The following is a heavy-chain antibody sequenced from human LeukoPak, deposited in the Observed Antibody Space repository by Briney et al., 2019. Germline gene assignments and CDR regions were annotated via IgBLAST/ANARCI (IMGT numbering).Heavy chain of an antibody. CDR1: GGRFITIA. CDR2: IIPVLGRV. V-gene: IGHV1-69*04. Sequence: SLKLSCKTSGGRFITIALSLGRHAPAQGLEWMGSIIPVLGRVDYSQKFQDRLTITADKSTGTAYMDLSSLRSEDTAVYYCATDPAGGDTYDGFDYWGQGTLVTVSS. CDR3: ATDPAGGDTYDGFDY. D-gene: IGHD5-18*01. J-gene: IGHJ4*02.